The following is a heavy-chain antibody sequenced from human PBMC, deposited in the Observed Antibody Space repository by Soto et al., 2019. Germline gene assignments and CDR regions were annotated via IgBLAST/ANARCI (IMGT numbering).Heavy chain of an antibody. D-gene: IGHD6-13*01. J-gene: IGHJ6*02. V-gene: IGHV3-49*03. CDR3: TRDSGYSSSWYDYYHGMDV. Sequence: GGSLRLSCTASGFTFGDYAISWFRQAPGKGLEWVGFIRSKAYGGTTEYAASVKGRFTISRDDSKSIAHLQMNSLKTEDTAVYYCTRDSGYSSSWYDYYHGMDVWGQGTTVTVSS. CDR2: IRSKAYGGTT. CDR1: GFTFGDYA.